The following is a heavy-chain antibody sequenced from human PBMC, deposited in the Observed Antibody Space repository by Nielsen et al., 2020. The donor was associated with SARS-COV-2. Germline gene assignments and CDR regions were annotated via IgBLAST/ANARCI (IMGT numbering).Heavy chain of an antibody. CDR2: IGVSGGGT. Sequence: GESLKISCAASGFTFSNFAMNWVCQAPGKGLEWVSTIGVSGGGTYYADSLKGRFTISRDNSKNTLYLQMNSLGADDTAIYYCTRRVAGGTMDVWGQGTTVTVSS. CDR3: TRRVAGGTMDV. CDR1: GFTFSNFA. D-gene: IGHD6-19*01. J-gene: IGHJ6*02. V-gene: IGHV3-23*01.